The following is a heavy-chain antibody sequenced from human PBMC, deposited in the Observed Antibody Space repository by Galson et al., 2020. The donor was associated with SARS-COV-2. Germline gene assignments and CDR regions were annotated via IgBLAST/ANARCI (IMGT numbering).Heavy chain of an antibody. J-gene: IGHJ6*02. D-gene: IGHD5-18*01. CDR3: ARDSRMQLWNYYYGMDV. Sequence: QMETSETLSLTCTVSGASISSGAYDWGWIRQLPGKGLEWLGYISYSGSTYYNPSLKSRITISIDTSKNQFSLKVNSVTAADTAVYYCARDSRMQLWNYYYGMDVGGQGTTVTVSS. CDR1: GASISSGAYD. V-gene: IGHV4-31*03. CDR2: ISYSGST.